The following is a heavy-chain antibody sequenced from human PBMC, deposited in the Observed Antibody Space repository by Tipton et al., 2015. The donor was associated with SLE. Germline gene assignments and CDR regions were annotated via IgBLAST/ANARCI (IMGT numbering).Heavy chain of an antibody. CDR2: ISYDGSNK. CDR3: ASIVGATTSFDY. D-gene: IGHD1-26*01. CDR1: GFTFSSYS. V-gene: IGHV3-30*03. J-gene: IGHJ4*02. Sequence: SLRLSCAASGFTFSSYSMNWVRQAPGKGLEWVAVISYDGSNKYYADSVKGRFTISRDNSKNTLYLQMNSLRAEDTAVYYCASIVGATTSFDYWGQGTLVTVSS.